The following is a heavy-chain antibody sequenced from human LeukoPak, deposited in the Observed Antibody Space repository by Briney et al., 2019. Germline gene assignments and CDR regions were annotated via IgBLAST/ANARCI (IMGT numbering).Heavy chain of an antibody. V-gene: IGHV3-30*18. CDR2: ISYDGSNK. Sequence: EGSLRLSCAASGFIFSSYGMHWVRQAPGKGLEWVAVISYDGSNKYYADSVKGRFTISRDNSKNTLYLQMNSLRAEDTAVYYCAKDGDSSSSFDYWGQGTLVTVSS. D-gene: IGHD6-13*01. J-gene: IGHJ4*02. CDR1: GFIFSSYG. CDR3: AKDGDSSSSFDY.